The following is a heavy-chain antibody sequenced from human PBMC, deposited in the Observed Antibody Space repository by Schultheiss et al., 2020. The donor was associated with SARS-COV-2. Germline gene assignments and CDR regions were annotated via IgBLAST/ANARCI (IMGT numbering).Heavy chain of an antibody. J-gene: IGHJ1*01. D-gene: IGHD3-22*01. CDR2: ISGSGGST. CDR3: ARDHDSSGYYPEYFQH. CDR1: GFTFSSYA. V-gene: IGHV3-23*01. Sequence: GESLKISCAASGFTFSSYAMSWVRQAPGKGLEWVSAISGSGGSTYYADSVKGRFTISRDNSKNTLYLQMNSLRAEDTAVYYCARDHDSSGYYPEYFQHWGQGTLVTVSS.